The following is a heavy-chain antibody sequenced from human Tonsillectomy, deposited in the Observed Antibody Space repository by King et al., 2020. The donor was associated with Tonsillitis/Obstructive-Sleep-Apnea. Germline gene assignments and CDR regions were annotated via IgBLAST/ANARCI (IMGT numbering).Heavy chain of an antibody. D-gene: IGHD3-3*01. CDR2: IHHSGST. CDR3: VRGVSDYDFWSGYYSV. Sequence: QLQESGPGLVKPSGTLSLTCAVSGGSISGSNWWPWIRPPPGKGLEWIGEIHHSGSTNYNPSLKSRVTITVDKSKNQFSLKLSSVTAADTAVYYCVRGVSDYDFWSGYYSVWGQGTLVTVSS. J-gene: IGHJ4*02. V-gene: IGHV4-4*02. CDR1: GGSISGSNW.